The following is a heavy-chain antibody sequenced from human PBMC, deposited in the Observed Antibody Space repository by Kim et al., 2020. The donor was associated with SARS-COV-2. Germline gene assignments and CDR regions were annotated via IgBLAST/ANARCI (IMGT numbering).Heavy chain of an antibody. J-gene: IGHJ6*02. Sequence: SDTLSLTCAVYGGSFSGYYWSWIRQPPGKGLEWIGEINHSGSTNYNPSLKSRVTISVDTSKNQFSLKLSSVTAADTAVYYCARGRSSSSWVYYYYGMDVWGQGTTVTVSS. D-gene: IGHD6-13*01. CDR3: ARGRSSSSWVYYYYGMDV. V-gene: IGHV4-34*01. CDR1: GGSFSGYY. CDR2: INHSGST.